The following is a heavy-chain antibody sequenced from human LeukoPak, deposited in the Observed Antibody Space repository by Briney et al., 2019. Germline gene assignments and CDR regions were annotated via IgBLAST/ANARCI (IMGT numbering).Heavy chain of an antibody. V-gene: IGHV1-2*02. D-gene: IGHD4-17*01. CDR3: ASRSSTVAKFPFHY. CDR1: GYTFTGYY. Sequence: ASVEVSCKASGYTFTGYYIHWVRQAPGQGLEWMGWINPNNGGTNYARGFQGRVTMTRDTSISTAYMELTGLTSDDTAVYYCASRSSTVAKFPFHYWGPGTLVTVSS. J-gene: IGHJ4*02. CDR2: INPNNGGT.